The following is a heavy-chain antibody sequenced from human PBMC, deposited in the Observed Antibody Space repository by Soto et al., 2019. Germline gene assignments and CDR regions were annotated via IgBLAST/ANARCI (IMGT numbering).Heavy chain of an antibody. D-gene: IGHD5-18*01. Sequence: SETLSLTCTVSGGSISSSSYYWGWIRQPPGKGLEWIGSIYYSGSTYYNPSLESRVSISEDTSKNQFSLRLISVTAADTAVYYCARGIKLWLGGFYFDYWGQGTLVTVSS. CDR3: ARGIKLWLGGFYFDY. J-gene: IGHJ4*02. CDR1: GGSISSSSYY. CDR2: IYYSGST. V-gene: IGHV4-39*07.